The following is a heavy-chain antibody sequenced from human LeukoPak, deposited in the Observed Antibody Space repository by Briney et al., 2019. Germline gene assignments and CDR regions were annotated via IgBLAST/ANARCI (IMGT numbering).Heavy chain of an antibody. V-gene: IGHV1-18*01. CDR1: GYTFTSYG. J-gene: IGHJ6*03. CDR3: ARGIPVVVVPAAIRDYYYYYYMDV. CDR2: ISAYNGNT. D-gene: IGHD2-2*01. Sequence: ASVKVSCKASGYTFTSYGISWVRQAPGQGLEWMGWISAYNGNTNYAQKLQGRVTMTTDTSTSTAYMDLRSLRSDDTAVYYCARGIPVVVVPAAIRDYYYYYYMDVWGKGTTVTVSS.